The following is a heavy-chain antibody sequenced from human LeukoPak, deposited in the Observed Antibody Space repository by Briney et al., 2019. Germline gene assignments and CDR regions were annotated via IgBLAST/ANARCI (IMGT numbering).Heavy chain of an antibody. CDR1: GYTFTGYY. CDR2: INPNSGGT. V-gene: IGHV1-2*02. CDR3: ASGDSSSWYNYFDY. J-gene: IGHJ4*02. D-gene: IGHD6-13*01. Sequence: ASVKVSCKASGYTFTGYYMHWVRQASGQGLEWMGWINPNSGGTNYAQKFQGRVTMTRDTSISTAYMELSRLRSDDTAVYYCASGDSSSWYNYFDYWSQGTLVTVSS.